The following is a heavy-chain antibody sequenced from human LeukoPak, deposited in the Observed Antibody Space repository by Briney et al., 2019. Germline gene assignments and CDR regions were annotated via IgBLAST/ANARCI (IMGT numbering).Heavy chain of an antibody. CDR3: AKHQRWESPHYLDS. J-gene: IGHJ4*02. CDR2: ISASGGST. Sequence: GGSLRLSCAASGFTFSSSAMSWVRQVPGKGLEWVSGISASGGSTSYADSVRGRFTISRDNSKNTLYVQMNSLRDEDTAVYYCAKHQRWESPHYLDSWGQGTLVTVSS. D-gene: IGHD1-26*01. V-gene: IGHV3-23*01. CDR1: GFTFSSSA.